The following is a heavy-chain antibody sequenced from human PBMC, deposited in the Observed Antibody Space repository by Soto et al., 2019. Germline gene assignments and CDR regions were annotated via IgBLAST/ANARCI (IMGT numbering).Heavy chain of an antibody. CDR3: ARGERSGYYTELYLPYDYGMDD. CDR1: GGSFSGYY. J-gene: IGHJ6*02. Sequence: PSETLSLTCAVYGGSFSGYYWSWIRQPPGKGLEWIGEINHSGSTNYNPSLKSRVTISVDTSKNQFSLKLSSVTAADTAVYYCARGERSGYYTELYLPYDYGMDDWGQGTPVTVSS. CDR2: INHSGST. D-gene: IGHD3-3*01. V-gene: IGHV4-34*01.